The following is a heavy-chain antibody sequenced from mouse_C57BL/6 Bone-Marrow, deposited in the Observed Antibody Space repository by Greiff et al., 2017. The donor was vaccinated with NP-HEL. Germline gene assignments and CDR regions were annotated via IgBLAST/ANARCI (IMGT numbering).Heavy chain of an antibody. V-gene: IGHV5-6*01. CDR1: GFTFSSSG. D-gene: IGHD2-5*01. CDR2: ISSGGSYT. CDR3: AGSNPFAY. J-gene: IGHJ3*01. Sequence: VQLKESGGDLVKPGGSLKLSCAASGFTFSSSGMSWVRQTPYNRLEWVATISSGGSYTYYPASVKGRFTISRDNAKNSLYLQMSSLKSEDTAMYYCAGSNPFAYWGQGTLVTVSA.